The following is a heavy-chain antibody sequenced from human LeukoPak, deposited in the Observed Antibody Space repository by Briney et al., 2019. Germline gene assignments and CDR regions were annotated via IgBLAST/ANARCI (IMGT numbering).Heavy chain of an antibody. Sequence: GRSLRLSCAASGFTYDEYGMTWVRQAPGKGLEWVSGISLNGGSTGYADSVKGRFTFPRDNAKNSLYLQMNSLRVEDTALYYCAKVRYCSGVNCYPDDNWGQGTLVTVSS. J-gene: IGHJ4*02. CDR1: GFTYDEYG. D-gene: IGHD2-15*01. CDR3: AKVRYCSGVNCYPDDN. CDR2: ISLNGGST. V-gene: IGHV3-20*04.